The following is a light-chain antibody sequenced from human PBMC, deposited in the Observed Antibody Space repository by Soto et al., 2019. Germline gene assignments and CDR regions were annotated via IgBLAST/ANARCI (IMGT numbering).Light chain of an antibody. CDR1: QRISTN. CDR3: QQYGYLVT. CDR2: SSS. V-gene: IGKV3-15*01. J-gene: IGKJ4*01. Sequence: DIEMTQSPPILSVSPGEGATLSCRASQRISTNLAWYQHIPGQAPRLLIVSSSRRPTDVPARFSGSGSGTDFTLTISSLQSEDSAFYYCQQYGYLVTFGGGTKVEIK.